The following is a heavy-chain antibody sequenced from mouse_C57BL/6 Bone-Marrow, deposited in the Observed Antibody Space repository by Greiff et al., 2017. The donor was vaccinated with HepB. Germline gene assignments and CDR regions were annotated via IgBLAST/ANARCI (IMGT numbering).Heavy chain of an antibody. Sequence: DVKLVESGGGLVQPRGSLKLSCAASGFTFSDYGMAWVRQAPRKGPEWVAFISNLAYSIYYADTVTGRFTISRENAKNTLSLDMSSLRSEDTAMYYCARLCPWYFDVWGTGTTVTVSS. D-gene: IGHD6-5*01. CDR3: ARLCPWYFDV. CDR2: ISNLAYSI. CDR1: GFTFSDYG. J-gene: IGHJ1*03. V-gene: IGHV5-15*01.